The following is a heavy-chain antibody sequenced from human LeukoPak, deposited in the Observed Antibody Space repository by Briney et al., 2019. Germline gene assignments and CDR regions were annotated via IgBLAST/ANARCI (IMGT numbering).Heavy chain of an antibody. CDR1: GGTFSSYA. Sequence: SVKVSCKASGGTFSSYAISWVRQAPGQGLEWMGGIIPIFGTANYAQKFQGRVTITADESTSTAYMGLSSLRSEDTAVYYCARSKAAGNGKLDYWGQGTLVTVSS. V-gene: IGHV1-69*13. D-gene: IGHD6-13*01. CDR2: IIPIFGTA. J-gene: IGHJ4*02. CDR3: ARSKAAGNGKLDY.